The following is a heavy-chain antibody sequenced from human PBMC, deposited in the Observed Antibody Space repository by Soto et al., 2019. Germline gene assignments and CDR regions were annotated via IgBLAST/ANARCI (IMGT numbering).Heavy chain of an antibody. D-gene: IGHD4-17*01. CDR2: IYYSGST. V-gene: IGHV4-31*03. Sequence: SETLSLTCTVSGGSISSGGYYWSWIRHHPGKGLEWIGYIYYSGSTYYNPSLKSRVTISVDTSKNQFSLKLSSVTAADTAVYYCASQPEGYGDSYFDYWGQGTLVTVSS. CDR3: ASQPEGYGDSYFDY. CDR1: GGSISSGGYY. J-gene: IGHJ4*02.